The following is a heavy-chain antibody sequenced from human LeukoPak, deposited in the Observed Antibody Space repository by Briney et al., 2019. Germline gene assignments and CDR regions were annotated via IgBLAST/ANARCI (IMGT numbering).Heavy chain of an antibody. CDR1: GGSISSSNW. D-gene: IGHD1-26*01. V-gene: IGHV4-4*02. CDR3: ARGGTPFADSWFDP. Sequence: SETLSLTCAVSGGSISSSNWWSWVRQPPGKGLEWIGEIYHSGSTNYNPSLKSRVTISVDKSKNQFSLKLSSVTAADTAVYYCARGGTPFADSWFDPWGQGTLVTVSS. J-gene: IGHJ5*02. CDR2: IYHSGST.